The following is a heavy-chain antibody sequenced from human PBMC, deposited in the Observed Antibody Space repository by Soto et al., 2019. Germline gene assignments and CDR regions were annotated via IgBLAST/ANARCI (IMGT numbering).Heavy chain of an antibody. D-gene: IGHD5-12*01. V-gene: IGHV4-59*01. CDR1: GGSISSYY. J-gene: IGHJ5*02. CDR3: ARDRRYSGYERGTYNWFDP. Sequence: ASETLSLTCTVSGGSISSYYWSWIRQPPGKGLEWIGYIYYSGSTNYNPSLKSRVTISVDTSKNQFSLKLSSVTAADTAVYYCARDRRYSGYERGTYNWFDPWGQGTLVTVSS. CDR2: IYYSGST.